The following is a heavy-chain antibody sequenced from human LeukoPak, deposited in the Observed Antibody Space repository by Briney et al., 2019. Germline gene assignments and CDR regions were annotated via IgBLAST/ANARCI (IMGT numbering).Heavy chain of an antibody. CDR1: GGSISSYY. CDR3: ARQIASAGTAGFDF. CDR2: IYSTGST. V-gene: IGHV4-4*07. D-gene: IGHD6-13*01. Sequence: PSETLSLTCTVSGGSISSYYWSWIRQPAGKGLEWIGRIYSTGSTNYNPSLKSRVTMSVDTSKDQFSLRLRSVTAADPAVYYCARQIASAGTAGFDFWGRGALVTVSS. J-gene: IGHJ4*02.